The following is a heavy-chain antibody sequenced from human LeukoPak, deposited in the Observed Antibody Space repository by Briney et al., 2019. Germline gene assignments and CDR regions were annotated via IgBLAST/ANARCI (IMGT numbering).Heavy chain of an antibody. CDR3: MGAGRITMVRGVMNGMDV. CDR1: GFTFSCYE. D-gene: IGHD3-10*01. J-gene: IGHJ6*04. Sequence: PGGSLRLSCAASGFTFSCYEMNWVRQAPGKGLEWVSYISSSGSTIYYADSVKGRFTISRDNAKNSLYLQMNSLRAEDTAVYYCMGAGRITMVRGVMNGMDVWGKGTTVTVSS. V-gene: IGHV3-48*03. CDR2: ISSSGSTI.